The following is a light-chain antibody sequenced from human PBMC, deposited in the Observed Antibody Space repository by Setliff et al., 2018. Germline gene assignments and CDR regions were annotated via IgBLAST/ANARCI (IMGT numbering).Light chain of an antibody. V-gene: IGLV3-21*03. Sequence: SYELTQPPSESVAPGKTARITCGGRNIGDKSVHWYQQKPGQAPVLVVYDDSDRPSGIPGRFSGSNSGNTATLTISRVEAGDEADYYCQVWDPASDHRVFGTGTKVTVL. CDR3: QVWDPASDHRV. CDR1: NIGDKS. J-gene: IGLJ1*01. CDR2: DDS.